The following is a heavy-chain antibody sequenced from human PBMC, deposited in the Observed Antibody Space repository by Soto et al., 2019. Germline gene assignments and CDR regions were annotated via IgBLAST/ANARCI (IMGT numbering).Heavy chain of an antibody. V-gene: IGHV1-69*01. CDR1: GGTFSSYA. CDR3: AREVAARPRAEYFQH. D-gene: IGHD6-6*01. CDR2: IIPIFGTA. Sequence: QVQLVQSGAEVKKPGSSVKVSCKASGGTFSSYAISWVRQAPGQGLDWLGGIIPIFGTANYAQKFQGRVTITADESTSTAYMELSSLRSEDTAVYYCAREVAARPRAEYFQHWGQGTLVTVSS. J-gene: IGHJ1*01.